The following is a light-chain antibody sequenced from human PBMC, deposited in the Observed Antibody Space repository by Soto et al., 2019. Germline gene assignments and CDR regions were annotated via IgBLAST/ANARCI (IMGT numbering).Light chain of an antibody. CDR2: EVS. Sequence: SALTQPASVSGSPGQSITISCTGTSGDVGGYYYVSWYQQLPGKAPKLMISEVSNRPSGVSNRFYGSKSGNTASLTISGLQAEDEADYYCSSYTAGGTIFGTGTKVTVL. CDR1: SGDVGGYYY. J-gene: IGLJ1*01. V-gene: IGLV2-14*01. CDR3: SSYTAGGTI.